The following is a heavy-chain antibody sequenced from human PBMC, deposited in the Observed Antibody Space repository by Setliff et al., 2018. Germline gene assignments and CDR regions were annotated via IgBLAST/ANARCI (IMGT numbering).Heavy chain of an antibody. V-gene: IGHV4-59*12. D-gene: IGHD6-6*01. Sequence: PSETLSLTCTVSGGSISSDSWSWIRQPPGKGLEWIGYLYYSGSTSYYNPSLKSRVTISIDTSKDQFSLKLISMTAADTAVYYCARGRNIAARLLDSWGQGTLVTAPQ. J-gene: IGHJ4*02. CDR2: LYYSGSTS. CDR1: GGSISSDS. CDR3: ARGRNIAARLLDS.